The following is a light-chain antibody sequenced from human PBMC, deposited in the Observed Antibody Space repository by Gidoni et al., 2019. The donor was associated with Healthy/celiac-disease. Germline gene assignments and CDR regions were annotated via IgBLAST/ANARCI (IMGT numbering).Light chain of an antibody. J-gene: IGKJ3*01. CDR3: QQYFSTPFT. CDR1: LTVFHLLDSRNY. Sequence: DSVMTQSPDPLAVSLGERATINCKSSLTVFHLLDSRNYLAWYQQKPGHPPTLLISWASARESGVPDRFNGGGSATDFTLTISSLQPEDAAVYYCQQYFSTPFTFGPGTRLEIK. CDR2: WAS. V-gene: IGKV4-1*01.